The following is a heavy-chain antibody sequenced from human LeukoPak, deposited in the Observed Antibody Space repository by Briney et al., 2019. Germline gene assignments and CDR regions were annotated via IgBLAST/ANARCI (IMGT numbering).Heavy chain of an antibody. D-gene: IGHD3-10*01. J-gene: IGHJ4*02. CDR3: ARGKLHFRGVLDF. CDR1: GYSFILYG. CDR2: INPDSGVT. V-gene: IGHV1-2*02. Sequence: EASVKVSCKTSGYSFILYGISWVRQAPGQGLEWLGWINPDSGVTSYPQKFQGRVSMTRDTSTSTAYLDLSRLTSDDTAVYYCARGKLHFRGVLDFWGQGTLVTVSS.